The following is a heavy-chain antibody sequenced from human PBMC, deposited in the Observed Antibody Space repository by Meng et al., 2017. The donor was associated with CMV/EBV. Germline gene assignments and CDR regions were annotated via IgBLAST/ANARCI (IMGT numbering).Heavy chain of an antibody. V-gene: IGHV1-24*01. D-gene: IGHD2-2*01. CDR2: FDPEDGET. Sequence: ASVKVSCKASGGTFSSYAISWVRQAPGQGLEWMGGFDPEDGETIYAQKFQGRVTMTEDTSTDTAYMELSSLRSEDTAVYYCATVRPAYYYYGMDVWGQGTTVTVSS. CDR1: GGTFSSYA. J-gene: IGHJ6*02. CDR3: ATVRPAYYYYGMDV.